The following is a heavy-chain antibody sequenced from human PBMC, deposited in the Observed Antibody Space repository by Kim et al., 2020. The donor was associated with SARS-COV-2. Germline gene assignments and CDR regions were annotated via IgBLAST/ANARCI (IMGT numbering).Heavy chain of an antibody. CDR2: IYYSGST. Sequence: SETLSLTCTVSGGSISSSSYYWGWIRQPPGKGLEWIGSIYYSGSTYYNPSLKSRVTISVDTSKNQFSLKLSSVTAADTAVYYCARVAEVLYGSGSYYRAFDYWGQGTLVTVSS. CDR1: GGSISSSSYY. J-gene: IGHJ4*02. CDR3: ARVAEVLYGSGSYYRAFDY. D-gene: IGHD3-10*01. V-gene: IGHV4-39*07.